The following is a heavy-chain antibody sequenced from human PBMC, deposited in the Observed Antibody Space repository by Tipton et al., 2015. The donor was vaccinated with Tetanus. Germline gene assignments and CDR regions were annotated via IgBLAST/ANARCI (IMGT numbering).Heavy chain of an antibody. V-gene: IGHV4-59*01. CDR1: GGSISSYY. D-gene: IGHD1-1*01. J-gene: IGHJ3*02. Sequence: GLVKPSETLSLTCTVSGGSISSYYWSWIRQPPGKGLEWIGYIYYSGSTNYNPSLKSRVTISVDTSKNQFSLKLSSVTAADAAVYYCARGRLERRLGGRAFDIRGQGTMVTVSS. CDR3: ARGRLERRLGGRAFDI. CDR2: IYYSGST.